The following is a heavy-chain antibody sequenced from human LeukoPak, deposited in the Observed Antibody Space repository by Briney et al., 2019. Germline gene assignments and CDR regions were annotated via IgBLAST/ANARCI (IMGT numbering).Heavy chain of an antibody. D-gene: IGHD5-24*01. CDR2: VYPADSHT. J-gene: IGHJ4*02. CDR3: GRRPDGIRTFDY. V-gene: IGHV5-51*01. Sequence: PGESLKISCEGSGYSFPTYWIAWVRLLPGRGLEWIGVVYPADSHTTYSPSFQGQVTISADKSIGTAYLQWSSLRASDTAMYYCGRRPDGIRTFDYWGQGTLVTVSS. CDR1: GYSFPTYW.